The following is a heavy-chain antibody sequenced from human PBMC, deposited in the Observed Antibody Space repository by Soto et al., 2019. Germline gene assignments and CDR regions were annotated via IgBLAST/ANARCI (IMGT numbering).Heavy chain of an antibody. Sequence: QVQLQESGPGLVKPSETLSLTCTVSGGSISSYYWSWIRQPPGKGLEWIGYIYYSGSTNYNPSLKSRATISVDTSKNQFTQTLSSVTAADTAVYYCARPHGGSSGWDNWFDPWGQGTLVTVSS. J-gene: IGHJ5*02. D-gene: IGHD6-25*01. V-gene: IGHV4-59*01. CDR3: ARPHGGSSGWDNWFDP. CDR2: IYYSGST. CDR1: GGSISSYY.